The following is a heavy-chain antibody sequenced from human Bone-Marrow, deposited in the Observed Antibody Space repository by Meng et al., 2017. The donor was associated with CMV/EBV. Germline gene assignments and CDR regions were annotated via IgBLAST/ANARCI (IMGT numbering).Heavy chain of an antibody. D-gene: IGHD4-23*01. CDR3: ARHARSTVVTNFAY. V-gene: IGHV4-39*01. CDR2: IYYSGST. J-gene: IGHJ4*02. CDR1: GGSISSSSYY. Sequence: SETLSLTCTVSGGSISSSSYYWGWIRPPPGKGLEWIGSIYYSGSTYYNPSLKSRVTISVDTSKNQFSLKLGSVTDADTAVYYCARHARSTVVTNFAYWGQGHRVTGAS.